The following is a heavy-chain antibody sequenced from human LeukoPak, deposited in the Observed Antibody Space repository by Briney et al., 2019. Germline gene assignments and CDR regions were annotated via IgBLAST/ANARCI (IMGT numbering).Heavy chain of an antibody. CDR3: ARDRFLEWLLLDY. D-gene: IGHD3-3*01. V-gene: IGHV1-46*01. CDR1: GYTFTSCY. Sequence: GASVKVSCKASGYTFTSCYMHWVRQAPGQRLDWMGIINPSGGSTSYAQKFQGRVTMTRDMSTSTVYIELSSLRSEDTAVYYCARDRFLEWLLLDYWGQGTLVTVSS. CDR2: INPSGGST. J-gene: IGHJ4*02.